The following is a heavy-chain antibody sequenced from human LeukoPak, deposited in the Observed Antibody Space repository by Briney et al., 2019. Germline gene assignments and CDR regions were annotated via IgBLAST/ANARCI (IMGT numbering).Heavy chain of an antibody. J-gene: IGHJ4*02. CDR1: GFTFSSYG. CDR2: IRYDGSNK. Sequence: GGSLRLSCAASGFTFSSYGMHWVRQAPGKGLEWVAFIRYDGSNKYYADSVKGRFTISRDNSKNTLYLHVNSLRPEDTALYYCARGRRWELLPIDYWGQGTLVTVSS. CDR3: ARGRRWELLPIDY. D-gene: IGHD1-26*01. V-gene: IGHV3-30*02.